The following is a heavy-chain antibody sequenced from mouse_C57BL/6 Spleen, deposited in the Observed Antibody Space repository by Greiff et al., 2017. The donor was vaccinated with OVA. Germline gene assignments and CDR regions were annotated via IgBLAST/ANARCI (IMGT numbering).Heavy chain of an antibody. Sequence: QVQLQQPGAELVKPGASVKMSCKASGYTFTSYWITWVKQRPGQGLEWIGDIYPGSGSTNYNEKFKSKATLTVDTSSSTAYMQLSSLTSEDSAVYYGARGGPYCDYDEGAWFAYWGQGTLVTVSA. V-gene: IGHV1-55*01. D-gene: IGHD2-4*01. CDR2: IYPGSGST. J-gene: IGHJ3*01. CDR3: ARGGPYCDYDEGAWFAY. CDR1: GYTFTSYW.